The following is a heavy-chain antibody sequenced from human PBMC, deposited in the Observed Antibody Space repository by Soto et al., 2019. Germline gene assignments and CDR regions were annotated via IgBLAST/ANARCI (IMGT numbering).Heavy chain of an antibody. CDR1: GFTFRSYG. D-gene: IGHD2-15*01. V-gene: IGHV3-30*18. Sequence: QVQLVESGGGVVQPGRSLRLSCAASGFTFRSYGMHWVRQAPGKGLEWVAVISFDGSKKYYADSVKGRFTISRDNSKNTLYLQVSSLRAEDTAVYYCAKDEVFVGLVAGDYYGMDVWGQGTTVTVSS. CDR3: AKDEVFVGLVAGDYYGMDV. J-gene: IGHJ6*02. CDR2: ISFDGSKK.